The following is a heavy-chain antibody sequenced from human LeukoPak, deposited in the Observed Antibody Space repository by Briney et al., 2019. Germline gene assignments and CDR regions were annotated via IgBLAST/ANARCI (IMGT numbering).Heavy chain of an antibody. D-gene: IGHD2-2*01. CDR1: GGTFSSYA. V-gene: IGHV1-69*13. J-gene: IGHJ6*02. CDR3: AVVPAAQRDYYYYGMDV. Sequence: ASVKVSCKASGGTFSSYAISWVRQAPGQGLEWMGGIIPIFGTANYAQKFQGRVTITADESTSTAYMELSSLRSEDTAVYYCAVVPAAQRDYYYYGMDVWGQGTTVTVSS. CDR2: IIPIFGTA.